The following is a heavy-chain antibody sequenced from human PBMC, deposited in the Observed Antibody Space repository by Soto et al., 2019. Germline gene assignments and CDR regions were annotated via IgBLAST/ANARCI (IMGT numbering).Heavy chain of an antibody. V-gene: IGHV1-69*12. CDR3: TRCGIRYHSIGFYLGIDGMDV. J-gene: IGHJ6*02. D-gene: IGHD3-22*01. CDR2: TIPMFGTT. CDR1: GGTFNNYA. Sequence: QVQLVQSGAGVKKPESSVRVSGKDSGGTFNNYAITWVRQTPGQGLEWMGGTIPMFGTTNYAEKFQGRVTITADESTNTAYMELSSLRSEDTAVYYCTRCGIRYHSIGFYLGIDGMDVWGQGTTVLVSS.